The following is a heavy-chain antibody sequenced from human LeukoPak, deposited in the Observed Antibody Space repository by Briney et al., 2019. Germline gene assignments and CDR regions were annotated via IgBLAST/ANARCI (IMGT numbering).Heavy chain of an antibody. Sequence: PGGSLRLSCEGSGFTFSNYWMTWVRQAPEKGLEWVANIKPSGSEKHYADSVEGRFTISRDNAKNSLYLQMNSLRAEDTAVYYCARVRRTVYDSSGYFDAFDIWGQGTMVTVSS. CDR1: GFTFSNYW. CDR2: IKPSGSEK. J-gene: IGHJ3*02. CDR3: ARVRRTVYDSSGYFDAFDI. V-gene: IGHV3-7*01. D-gene: IGHD3-22*01.